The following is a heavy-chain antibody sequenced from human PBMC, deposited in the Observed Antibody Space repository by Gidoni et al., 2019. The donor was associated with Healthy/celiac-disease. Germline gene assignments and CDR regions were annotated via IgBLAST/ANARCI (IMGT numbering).Heavy chain of an antibody. V-gene: IGHV1-2*02. D-gene: IGHD3-10*01. Sequence: QVQLVQSGAEVKKPGASVQVSCKASGYTFTVYYMHWVRQSPGQGLEWMGWINPNSGGTNYAQKCQGRVTMTRDTSISTAYMELSRLRSDDTAVYDCARTMRVRGVTGFDPWGQGTLVTVSS. CDR1: GYTFTVYY. CDR2: INPNSGGT. J-gene: IGHJ5*02. CDR3: ARTMRVRGVTGFDP.